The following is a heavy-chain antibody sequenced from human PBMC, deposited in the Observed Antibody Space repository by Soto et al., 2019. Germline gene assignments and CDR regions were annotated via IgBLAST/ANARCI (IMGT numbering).Heavy chain of an antibody. CDR2: ISSSSSTI. CDR1: GFTFSSYS. J-gene: IGHJ4*02. CDR3: ANIRNVVYAHNAY. Sequence: GGSLRLSCAASGFTFSSYSMNWVRQAPGKGLEWVSYISSSSSTIYYADSVRGRFAISRDNSNNMLYLQMNSLRAEDTAVYYCANIRNVVYAHNAYWGQGTLVTVSS. D-gene: IGHD2-8*02. V-gene: IGHV3-48*01.